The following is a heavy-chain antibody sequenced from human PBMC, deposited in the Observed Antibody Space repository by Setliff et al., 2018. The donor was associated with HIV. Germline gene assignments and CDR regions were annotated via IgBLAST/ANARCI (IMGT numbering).Heavy chain of an antibody. J-gene: IGHJ4*02. CDR2: VNRDGSST. V-gene: IGHV3-74*01. Sequence: VGSLRLSCAASGFTFDRFWMNWVRQAPGKGLVWVSRVNRDGSSTTYADYVKDRFTISRDNAKNTLYLQMNSLRAEDTGVYYCHSGYDTEEQSYFDYWGQGALVTVSS. D-gene: IGHD5-12*01. CDR1: GFTFDRFW. CDR3: HSGYDTEEQSYFDY.